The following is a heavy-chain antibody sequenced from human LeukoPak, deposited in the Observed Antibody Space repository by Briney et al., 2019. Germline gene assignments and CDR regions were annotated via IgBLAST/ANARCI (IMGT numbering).Heavy chain of an antibody. CDR3: ARAQSDSSSWCLDY. D-gene: IGHD6-13*01. CDR2: INPNSGGT. CDR1: GYTFTGYY. Sequence: GASVKVSCKASGYTFTGYYIHWVRQAPGQGLEWMGWINPNSGGTNSAQKFQGRVTMTRDTSISTAYMELSRLRSDDTAVYFCARAQSDSSSWCLDYWGQGTLVTVSS. V-gene: IGHV1-2*02. J-gene: IGHJ4*02.